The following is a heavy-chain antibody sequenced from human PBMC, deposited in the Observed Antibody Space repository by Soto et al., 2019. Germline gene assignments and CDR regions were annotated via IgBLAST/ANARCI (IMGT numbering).Heavy chain of an antibody. CDR1: GGSISSSKW. CDR2: IYHSGST. J-gene: IGHJ2*01. CDR3: ASQDYSSSTDASFLVNGYFDL. V-gene: IGHV4-4*02. Sequence: QMQLQESGPGLVKPSGTLSLTCGVSGGSISSSKWWTWVRQPPGKGPEWIGEIYHSGSTNYNPSLTGRVTISVDKSKTQFYLTLTSVTAADTAVYSCASQDYSSSTDASFLVNGYFDLWGRGILVTVSS. D-gene: IGHD6-6*01.